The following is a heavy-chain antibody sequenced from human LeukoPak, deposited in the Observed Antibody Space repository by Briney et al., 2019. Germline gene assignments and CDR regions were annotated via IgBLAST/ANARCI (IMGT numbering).Heavy chain of an antibody. D-gene: IGHD1-26*01. V-gene: IGHV5-51*01. J-gene: IGHJ4*02. CDR3: ARRWDAVDY. CDR1: GYSFISYW. Sequence: GESLNISCKASGYSFISYWIGWVRRLPGKGREWMGIIYPGDSDTRYSPSFQGQVTISADKSISTAYLQWSSLKASDTAMYYCARRWDAVDYWGQGTLVTVSS. CDR2: IYPGDSDT.